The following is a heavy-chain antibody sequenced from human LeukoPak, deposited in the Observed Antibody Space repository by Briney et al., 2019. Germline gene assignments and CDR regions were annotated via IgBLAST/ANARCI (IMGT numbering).Heavy chain of an antibody. V-gene: IGHV3-30*03. J-gene: IGHJ4*02. D-gene: IGHD1-7*01. Sequence: GGSLRLSCAASGFTFSSYGMHWVRQAPGKGLEWVAVISYDGSNKYYADSVKGRFTISRDNSKNTLYLQMNSLRAEDTAVYYCTRGGTTLDYWGQGTLVTVSS. CDR3: TRGGTTLDY. CDR1: GFTFSSYG. CDR2: ISYDGSNK.